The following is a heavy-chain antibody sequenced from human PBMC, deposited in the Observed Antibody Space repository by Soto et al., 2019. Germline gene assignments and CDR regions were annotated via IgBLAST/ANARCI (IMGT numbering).Heavy chain of an antibody. CDR1: GDSISSYY. V-gene: IGHV4-59*01. J-gene: IGHJ4*02. CDR3: ALRSMAVVPEY. CDR2: LYYARSA. Sequence: QVQLQESGPGLVKPSETLSLTCAVSGDSISSYYCMWIRQPPGKGLESIGYLYYARSANYNPSLNSRVTLSVDTSTNPCSLTLSSMTAADTAVYYCALRSMAVVPEYWGQGTLVTVSS. D-gene: IGHD3-22*01.